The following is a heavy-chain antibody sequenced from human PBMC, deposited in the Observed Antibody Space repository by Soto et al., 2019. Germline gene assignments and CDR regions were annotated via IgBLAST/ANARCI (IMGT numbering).Heavy chain of an antibody. CDR3: AKEFEPFRTGTLFDY. V-gene: IGHV3-23*01. Sequence: PGGSLRLSCAASGFTFSSYAMSWVRQAPGKGLEWVSAISGSGGSTYYADSVKGRFTISRDNSKSTLYLQMNSLRAEDTAVYYCAKEFEPFRTGTLFDYWGQGTLVTVSS. D-gene: IGHD1-1*01. J-gene: IGHJ4*02. CDR1: GFTFSSYA. CDR2: ISGSGGST.